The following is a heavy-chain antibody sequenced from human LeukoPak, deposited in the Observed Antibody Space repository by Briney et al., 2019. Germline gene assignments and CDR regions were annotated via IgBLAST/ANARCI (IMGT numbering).Heavy chain of an antibody. Sequence: GGSLRLSCAASGLTFSSYSMNWVRQAPGKGLEWVSSISSSSSYIYYADSVKGRFTISRDNAKNSLYLQMNSLRAEDTAVYYCARGPRGGAVASFDYWGQGTLVTVSS. CDR1: GLTFSSYS. D-gene: IGHD6-19*01. V-gene: IGHV3-21*01. CDR3: ARGPRGGAVASFDY. J-gene: IGHJ4*02. CDR2: ISSSSSYI.